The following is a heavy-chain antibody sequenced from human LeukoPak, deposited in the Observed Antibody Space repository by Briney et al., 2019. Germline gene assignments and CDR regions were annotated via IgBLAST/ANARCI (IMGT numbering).Heavy chain of an antibody. J-gene: IGHJ6*03. D-gene: IGHD3-3*01. CDR2: IYYSGST. CDR1: GDSISSSSYY. CDR3: ARHGVVTDYYYYYYMDV. Sequence: SETLSLTCTVSGDSISSSSYYWGWIRQPPGKVLEWIGSIYYSGSTYYNPSLKIQVNISVDTSKNQFSLKLSSVTAADTAVYYCARHGVVTDYYYYYYMDVWGKGTTVTVSS. V-gene: IGHV4-39*01.